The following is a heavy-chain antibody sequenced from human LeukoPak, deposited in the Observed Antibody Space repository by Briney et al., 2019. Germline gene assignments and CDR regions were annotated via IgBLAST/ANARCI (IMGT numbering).Heavy chain of an antibody. D-gene: IGHD2-8*01. CDR2: IHYSGSS. Sequence: SETLSLTCSVSGDSISNFYWNWIRQSPEKGLEWIGNIHYSGSSIYNPPLKSRRTISIDTSRKQLFLKLNSVTAADTAVYYCALAPNSNWFDFWGQGTLVTVSS. J-gene: IGHJ4*02. V-gene: IGHV4-59*08. CDR1: GDSISNFY. CDR3: ALAPNSNWFDF.